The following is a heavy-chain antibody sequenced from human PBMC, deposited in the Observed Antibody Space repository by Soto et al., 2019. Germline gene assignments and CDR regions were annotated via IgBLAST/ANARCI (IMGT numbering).Heavy chain of an antibody. V-gene: IGHV3-72*01. CDR3: ASSRPGGIFHF. CDR1: GLTSRYYH. CDR2: ARNDPNDRTR. J-gene: IGHJ4*02. Sequence: EMQLVESGGGLVQPRRSLSLTCVPSGLTSRYYHMDWLRQPPGKGLEWIGRARNDPNDRTREYAASVRGRFTTSRDDSKNSFYLQMNSLKTEDTAIYYCASSRPGGIFHFWGQGTLVTVSS.